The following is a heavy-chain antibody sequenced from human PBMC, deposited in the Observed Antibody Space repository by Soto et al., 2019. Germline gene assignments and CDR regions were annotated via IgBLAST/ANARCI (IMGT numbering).Heavy chain of an antibody. CDR2: IKQDGSEK. V-gene: IGHV3-7*03. Sequence: EVQLVESGGGLVQPGGSLRLSCAASGFTFSSYWMSWVRQAPGKGLEWVANIKQDGSEKYYVDSVKGRFTISRDNAKNSLYLQMNSRRAEDTAVYYCARWTGTYYDILTGYYPPVYFDYWGQGTLVTVSS. J-gene: IGHJ4*02. CDR1: GFTFSSYW. D-gene: IGHD3-9*01. CDR3: ARWTGTYYDILTGYYPPVYFDY.